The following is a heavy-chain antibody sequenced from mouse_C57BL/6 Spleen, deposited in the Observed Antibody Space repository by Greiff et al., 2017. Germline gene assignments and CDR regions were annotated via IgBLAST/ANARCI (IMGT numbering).Heavy chain of an antibody. CDR3: ARRDDSNWDSGFAY. D-gene: IGHD4-1*01. CDR2: IYWDDDK. CDR1: GFSLSTSGMG. V-gene: IGHV8-12*01. Sequence: QVTLKVSGPGILQSSQTLSLTCSFPGFSLSTSGMGVSWIRQPSGKGLEWLAHIYWDDDKRYNPSLKSRLTISKDTSRNQVCLKITSVDTADTATYYCARRDDSNWDSGFAYWGQGTLVTVSA. J-gene: IGHJ3*01.